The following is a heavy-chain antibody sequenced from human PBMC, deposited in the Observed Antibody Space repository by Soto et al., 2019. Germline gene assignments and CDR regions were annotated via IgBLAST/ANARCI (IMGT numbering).Heavy chain of an antibody. D-gene: IGHD1-7*01. V-gene: IGHV4-34*02. J-gene: IGHJ6*02. CDR2: VDHRGST. Sequence: QVHLQQRGAGLLKPSETLSLNCVVSGESFSGYYWSWIRQTPGMGLEWIGEVDHRGSTTYNPSLKSRASLSIDSSKNLFSLELTSVTAADTALYFCARYEYGNSLYGVDVWGQGTRVTVSS. CDR1: GESFSGYY. CDR3: ARYEYGNSLYGVDV.